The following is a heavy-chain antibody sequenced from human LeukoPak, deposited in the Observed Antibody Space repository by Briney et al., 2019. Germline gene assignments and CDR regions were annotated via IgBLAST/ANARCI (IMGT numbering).Heavy chain of an antibody. D-gene: IGHD2-2*01. CDR3: ARSVCRSSSCWDYYYMDV. CDR1: GGTFSSYA. CDR2: ILPIFGAP. V-gene: IGHV1-69*05. J-gene: IGHJ6*03. Sequence: GASVKVSCKASGGTFSSYAISWVRQAPGQGLEWMGGILPIFGAPNYAQKFQGRVTITTDESTRTAYMELSSLRSEDTAVYYCARSVCRSSSCWDYYYMDVWVEGTTVTVSS.